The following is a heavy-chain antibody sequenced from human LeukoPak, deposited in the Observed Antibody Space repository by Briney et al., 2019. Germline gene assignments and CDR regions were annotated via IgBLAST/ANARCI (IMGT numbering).Heavy chain of an antibody. CDR1: GGTFNSYA. Sequence: ASVTVSYKASGGTFNSYAISWVRQAPGQGLEWMGGIIPIFGTANYAQKFQGRVTITADESTSTVYMELSSLRSEDTAVYYCASPPYYYDSSGYYTTHFDYWGQGTLVTVSS. V-gene: IGHV1-69*13. CDR2: IIPIFGTA. D-gene: IGHD3-22*01. J-gene: IGHJ4*02. CDR3: ASPPYYYDSSGYYTTHFDY.